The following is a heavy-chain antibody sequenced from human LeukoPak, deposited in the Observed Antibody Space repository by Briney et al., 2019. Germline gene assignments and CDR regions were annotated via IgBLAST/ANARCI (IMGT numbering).Heavy chain of an antibody. Sequence: SSVNVSFKASGYTFTGYHMHWVRQAPGQGLEWMGWINSNTGGKKYEQEFQGRVPITRDTSISTDYMDVSRMRSEDTDVYYCERADSSSSANAFDIWGQGTMVSVSS. CDR1: GYTFTGYH. J-gene: IGHJ3*02. D-gene: IGHD6-6*01. CDR3: ERADSSSSANAFDI. V-gene: IGHV1-2*02. CDR2: INSNTGGK.